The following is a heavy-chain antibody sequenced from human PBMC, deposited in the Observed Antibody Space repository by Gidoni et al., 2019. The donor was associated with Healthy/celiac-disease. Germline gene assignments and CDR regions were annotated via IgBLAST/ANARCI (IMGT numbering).Heavy chain of an antibody. CDR2: IYYSGST. CDR1: GGSISSYY. CDR3: ARDVVVAATSWFDP. J-gene: IGHJ5*02. V-gene: IGHV4-59*01. Sequence: QVQLQESGPGLVKPSETLSLTCTVSGGSISSYYWRWIRQPPGKGLEWIGYIYYSGSTNYNPSLKSRVTISVDTSKNQFSLKLSSVTAADTAVYYCARDVVVAATSWFDPWGQGTLVTVSS. D-gene: IGHD2-15*01.